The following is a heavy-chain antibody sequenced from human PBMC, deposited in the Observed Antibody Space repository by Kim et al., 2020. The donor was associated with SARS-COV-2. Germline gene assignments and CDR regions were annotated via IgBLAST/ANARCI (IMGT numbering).Heavy chain of an antibody. Sequence: KSRVTISVDTSKNQYSLKLSCVTAADTAVYYCERDRRAAAGTGSFHAFDIWGQGKMVTVSS. CDR3: ERDRRAAAGTGSFHAFDI. V-gene: IGHV4-39*07. D-gene: IGHD6-13*01. J-gene: IGHJ3*02.